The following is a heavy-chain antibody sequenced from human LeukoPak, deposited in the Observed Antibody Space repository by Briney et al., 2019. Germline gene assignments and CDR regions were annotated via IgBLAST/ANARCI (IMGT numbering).Heavy chain of an antibody. CDR3: SKDPNGDYVGAFDM. V-gene: IGHV3-23*01. Sequence: GGSLRLSCAASGFTFSSYAMTWVRQAPGKGLEWVSSITGSGAGTYYADSVKGRFSISRDNSQNTLFLHMNSLRADDTAIYYCSKDPNGDYVGAFDMWGPGTMVTVSS. D-gene: IGHD4-17*01. CDR1: GFTFSSYA. J-gene: IGHJ3*02. CDR2: ITGSGAGT.